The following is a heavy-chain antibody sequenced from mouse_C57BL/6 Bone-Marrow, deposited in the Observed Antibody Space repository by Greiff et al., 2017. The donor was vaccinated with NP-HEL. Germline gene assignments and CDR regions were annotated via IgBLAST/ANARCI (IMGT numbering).Heavy chain of an antibody. Sequence: EVKLMESGGGLVQPGGSLSLSCAASGFTFTDYYMSWVRQPPGKALEWLGFIRNKANGYTTEYSASVKGRFTISSDNSQSILYLQMNALRAEDSATYYCARSPHYYGSSHFDYWGQGTTLTVSS. CDR2: IRNKANGYTT. CDR1: GFTFTDYY. CDR3: ARSPHYYGSSHFDY. D-gene: IGHD1-1*01. V-gene: IGHV7-3*01. J-gene: IGHJ2*01.